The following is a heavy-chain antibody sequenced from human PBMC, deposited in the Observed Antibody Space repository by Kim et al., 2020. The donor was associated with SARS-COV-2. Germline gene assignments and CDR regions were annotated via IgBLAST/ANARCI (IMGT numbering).Heavy chain of an antibody. J-gene: IGHJ4*02. CDR3: ASGELGASRID. CDR1: GASISNFY. CDR2: IHYSGST. Sequence: SETLSLTCTVSGASISNFYWSWIRQPPGKGLEWIGYIHYSGSTNYSPSLKSRVTISVDKSKNQISLKLTSVTAAATAVSYCASGELGASRIDWGQGTLVT. D-gene: IGHD1-26*01. V-gene: IGHV4-59*01.